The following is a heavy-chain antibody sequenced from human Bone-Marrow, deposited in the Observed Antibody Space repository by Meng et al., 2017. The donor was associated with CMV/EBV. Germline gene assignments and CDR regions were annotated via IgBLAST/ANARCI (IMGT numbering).Heavy chain of an antibody. V-gene: IGHV3-7*01. CDR1: GFTFSSYW. CDR2: IKQDGSEK. J-gene: IGHJ2*01. CDR3: ARGSTAMGYWYFDL. D-gene: IGHD5-18*01. Sequence: GESLKISCAASGFTFSSYWMSWVRQAPGKGLEWVANIKQDGSEKYYVDSVKGRFTISRDNAKNSLYLQMNSLRAEDTAVYYCARGSTAMGYWYFDLWGGGTLVAVSS.